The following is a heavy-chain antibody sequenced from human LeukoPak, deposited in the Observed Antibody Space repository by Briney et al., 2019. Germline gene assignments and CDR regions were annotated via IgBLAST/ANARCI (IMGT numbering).Heavy chain of an antibody. CDR1: GFTFSSYA. CDR3: ARDQQAFDY. V-gene: IGHV3-30*14. D-gene: IGHD2-2*01. J-gene: IGHJ4*02. Sequence: GRSLRLSCAASGFTFSSYAMHWVRQSPGKGLEWVAVISYDGSNKFYADSVKGRFTISRDNSKNTLYLQMNSLRPEDTAVYYCARDQQAFDYWGQGTLVTVSS. CDR2: ISYDGSNK.